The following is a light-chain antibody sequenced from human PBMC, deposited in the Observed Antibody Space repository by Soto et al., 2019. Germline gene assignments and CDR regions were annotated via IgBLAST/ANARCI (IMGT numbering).Light chain of an antibody. V-gene: IGKV2-30*02. Sequence: DVVLTQSPLSLPVTLGQAASISCRSSQSPLRSDGYTLSWSFQRPGQSPRRLIYKVSNRDSGVPDRFIGSGSGTDFTLQITRVEAEDVGVYFCMQYARWPHTFGQGTKLEIK. CDR1: QSPLRSDGYT. CDR3: MQYARWPHT. J-gene: IGKJ2*01. CDR2: KVS.